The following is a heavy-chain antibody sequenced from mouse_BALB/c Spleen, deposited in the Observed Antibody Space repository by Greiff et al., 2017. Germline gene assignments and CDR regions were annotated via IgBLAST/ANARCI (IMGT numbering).Heavy chain of an antibody. V-gene: IGHV2-9*02. CDR2: IWAGGST. Sequence: VQVVESGPGLVAPSQSLSITCTVSGFSLTSYGVHWVRQPPGKGLEWLGVIWAGGSTNYNSALMSRLSISKDNSKSQVFLKMNSLQTDDTAMYYCGGYDGAWFAYWGQGTLVTVSA. J-gene: IGHJ3*01. CDR1: GFSLTSYG. CDR3: GGYDGAWFAY. D-gene: IGHD2-12*01.